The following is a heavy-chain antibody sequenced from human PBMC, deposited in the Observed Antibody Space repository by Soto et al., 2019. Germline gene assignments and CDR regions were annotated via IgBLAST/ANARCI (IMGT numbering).Heavy chain of an antibody. CDR1: GLTFGSRA. CDR2: IIDTGGDA. J-gene: IGHJ4*02. V-gene: IGHV3-23*01. Sequence: GGSLRLSCVASGLTFGSRAMSWVRQAPGEGLQWVSTIIDTGGDAKYADSVRGRFVISRDNSKKTLYLQMTSLTAEDSAMYFCARGSTDSYPGSRIFDFWGRGTLVTVSS. D-gene: IGHD3-10*01. CDR3: ARGSTDSYPGSRIFDF.